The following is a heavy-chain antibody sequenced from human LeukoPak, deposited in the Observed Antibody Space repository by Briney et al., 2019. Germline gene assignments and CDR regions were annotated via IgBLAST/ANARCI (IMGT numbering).Heavy chain of an antibody. V-gene: IGHV4-30-4*07. Sequence: TLSLTCAVSGGSISSGGYSWSWIRQPPGKGLEWIGYIYYSGSTYYNPSLKSRVTISVDTSKNQFSLKLSSVTAADTAVYYCARGRYDILTRSTDAFDIWGQGTMVTVSS. D-gene: IGHD3-9*01. CDR1: GGSISSGGYS. CDR3: ARGRYDILTRSTDAFDI. J-gene: IGHJ3*02. CDR2: IYYSGST.